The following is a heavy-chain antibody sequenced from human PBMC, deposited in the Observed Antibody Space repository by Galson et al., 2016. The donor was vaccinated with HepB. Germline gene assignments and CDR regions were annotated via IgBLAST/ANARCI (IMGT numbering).Heavy chain of an antibody. CDR3: ARERGGSDYYYGMDV. J-gene: IGHJ6*02. CDR2: IYYSGTT. Sequence: ETLSLTCTVSGGSISSSYWNWIRQPPGKGLEWVGYIYYSGTTNYNPSLKSRVTISVDTSKNQFSLKLSSVTAADTAVYYCARERGGSDYYYGMDVWGQGTTVTVSS. V-gene: IGHV4-59*01. CDR1: GGSISSSY. D-gene: IGHD1-26*01.